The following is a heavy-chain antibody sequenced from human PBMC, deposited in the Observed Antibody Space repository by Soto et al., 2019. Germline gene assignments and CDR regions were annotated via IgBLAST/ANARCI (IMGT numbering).Heavy chain of an antibody. D-gene: IGHD3-10*01. Sequence: QVQLVESGGGVVQPGRSLRLSCAASGFTFSSYGMHWVRQAPGKGLEWVAVISYDGSNKYYADSVKGRFTISRDNSKNTLYLQMNSLRAEDTVVYYCAPWCGAFDYWGQGTLVTVSS. CDR1: GFTFSSYG. J-gene: IGHJ4*02. V-gene: IGHV3-30*03. CDR3: APWCGAFDY. CDR2: ISYDGSNK.